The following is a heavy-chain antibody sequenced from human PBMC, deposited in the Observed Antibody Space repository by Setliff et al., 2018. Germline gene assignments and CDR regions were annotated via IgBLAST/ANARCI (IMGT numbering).Heavy chain of an antibody. CDR3: VREYSGGGLT. D-gene: IGHD1-26*01. V-gene: IGHV1-46*01. J-gene: IGHJ3*01. Sequence: ASVKVSCKASGYTFIYYYIHWVRQAPGQGLEWMGLINPSGGGTIYARKFQGRVTMARETSTSTVYMELRSLRSDDTAVYFCVREYSGGGLTWGQGTMVTVSS. CDR2: INPSGGGT. CDR1: GYTFIYYY.